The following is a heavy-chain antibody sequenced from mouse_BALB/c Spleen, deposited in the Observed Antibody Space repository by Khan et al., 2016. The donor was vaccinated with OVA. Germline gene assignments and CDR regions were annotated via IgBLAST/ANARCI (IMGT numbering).Heavy chain of an antibody. V-gene: IGHV1-20*02. D-gene: IGHD1-1*01. CDR2: INPHLGET. Sequence: IQLVQSGPELVKPGASVKISCKASGYSFTGYFMNWVMQSHGKSLEWIGRINPHLGETLYNQKFKGKATLTVDESSRTVHMELRSLASEDSAVYYCARKNGSDFDYWGQGTTLTVSS. CDR1: GYSFTGYF. CDR3: ARKNGSDFDY. J-gene: IGHJ2*01.